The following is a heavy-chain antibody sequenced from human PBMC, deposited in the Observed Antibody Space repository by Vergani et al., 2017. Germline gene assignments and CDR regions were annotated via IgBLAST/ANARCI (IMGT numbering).Heavy chain of an antibody. CDR3: GVIMVRSPRPDNWFDS. V-gene: IGHV4-38-2*02. Sequence: QIQLQESGPGLVKPSETLSLTCSVSGYSISRGFYWAWIRQTPEKGLEWIGGMFHTGEASNSPSLQSRVAFSMDTSKNQFSLQLTSVTAADTAVYFCGVIMVRSPRPDNWFDSWGRGTLGTVSS. CDR2: MFHTGEA. J-gene: IGHJ5*01. CDR1: GYSISRGFY. D-gene: IGHD3-10*01.